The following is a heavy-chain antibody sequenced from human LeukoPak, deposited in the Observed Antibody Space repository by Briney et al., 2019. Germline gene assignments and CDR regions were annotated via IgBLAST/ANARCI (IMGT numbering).Heavy chain of an antibody. D-gene: IGHD5-24*01. CDR1: GYSFTSYW. V-gene: IGHV5-51*01. CDR3: ARKTSLRDGYNF. CDR2: IYPGDSDT. Sequence: GESLKISCKGSGYSFTSYWIGWGRRMAGKGGEWRGIIYPGDSDTRYSPSFQRQVTISADTSISTAYLQWSRLKASDTAMYYCARKTSLRDGYNFWGQGTLVTVSS. J-gene: IGHJ4*02.